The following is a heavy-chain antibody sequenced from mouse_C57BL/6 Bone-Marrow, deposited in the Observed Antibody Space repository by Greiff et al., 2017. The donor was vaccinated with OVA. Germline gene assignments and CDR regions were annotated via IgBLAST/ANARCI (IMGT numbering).Heavy chain of an antibody. Sequence: VQLQQPGAELVMPGASVKLSCKASGYTFTSYWMHWVKQRPGQGLEWIGEIDPSDSYTNYNQKFKGKSTLTVDKSSSTAYMQLSSLTSEDSAVYYCGSSGTGFAYWGQGTLVTVSA. CDR3: GSSGTGFAY. V-gene: IGHV1-69*01. J-gene: IGHJ3*01. D-gene: IGHD4-1*01. CDR1: GYTFTSYW. CDR2: IDPSDSYT.